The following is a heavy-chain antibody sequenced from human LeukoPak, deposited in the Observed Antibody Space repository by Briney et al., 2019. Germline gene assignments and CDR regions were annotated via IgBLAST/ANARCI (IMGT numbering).Heavy chain of an antibody. J-gene: IGHJ3*02. D-gene: IGHD3/OR15-3a*01. Sequence: EASETLSLTCTVSGGSISSSSYYWGWIRQPPGKGLEWIGEINHSGSTNYNPSLKSRVTISVDTSKNQFSLKLSSVTAADTAVYYCARVIFPDAFDIWGQGTMVTVSS. CDR1: GGSISSSSYY. CDR2: INHSGST. V-gene: IGHV4-39*07. CDR3: ARVIFPDAFDI.